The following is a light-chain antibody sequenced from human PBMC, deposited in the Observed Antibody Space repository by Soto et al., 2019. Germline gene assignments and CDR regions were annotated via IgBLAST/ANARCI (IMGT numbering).Light chain of an antibody. CDR2: VAS. Sequence: DLQLTQSPSFLSASVGDRVTITCRASQGISSYLAWYQQKPGKAPKLLIYVASTLQSGVPSRFSGSGSKTEFTLTISSLQPEDFATYYCQHLNSYPRTFGQGTKVEIK. CDR1: QGISSY. CDR3: QHLNSYPRT. J-gene: IGKJ1*01. V-gene: IGKV1-9*01.